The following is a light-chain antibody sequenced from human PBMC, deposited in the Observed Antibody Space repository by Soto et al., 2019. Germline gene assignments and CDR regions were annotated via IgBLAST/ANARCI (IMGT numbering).Light chain of an antibody. CDR2: GAS. Sequence: EIVMTQSPATLSLSPGERATLSCRASQSVSSNLAWYQQKPGQAPRLLIYGASTRATAFPARFSGSGSGTEFTLTISSLQSEDFAVYYCQQYNNWPPTFGQGTKV. V-gene: IGKV3-15*01. CDR1: QSVSSN. J-gene: IGKJ1*01. CDR3: QQYNNWPPT.